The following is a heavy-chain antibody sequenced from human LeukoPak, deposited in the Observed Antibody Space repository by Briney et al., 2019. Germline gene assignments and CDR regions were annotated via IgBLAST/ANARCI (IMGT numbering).Heavy chain of an antibody. D-gene: IGHD4-17*01. CDR2: ISSNGGST. J-gene: IGHJ4*02. CDR3: ARSLNHYGEPAPPY. V-gene: IGHV3-64*01. CDR1: GFTFSSYA. Sequence: PGGSLRLSCAASGFTFSSYAMHWVRQAPGQGLEYVSAISSNGGSTYYANSVKGRFTISRDNSKNTLYLQMGSLRAEDMAVYYCARSLNHYGEPAPPYWGQGTLVTVSS.